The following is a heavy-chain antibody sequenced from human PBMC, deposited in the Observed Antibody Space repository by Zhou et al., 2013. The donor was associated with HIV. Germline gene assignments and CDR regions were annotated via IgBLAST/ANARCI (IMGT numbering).Heavy chain of an antibody. CDR3: AKGARGSSERDWYFDL. D-gene: IGHD5-12*01. V-gene: IGHV4-38-2*01. Sequence: QVQLQESGPGLVKPSETLSLTCAVSGYSLSSGYYWGWIRQPPGKGLEWIGSIYHSGSTYYNPSLKSRVTMSVDTSKNQFSLKLSSVTAADTAIYYCAKGARGSSERDWYFDLWGLAPWSLSPQ. CDR2: IYHSGST. J-gene: IGHJ2*01. CDR1: GYSLSSGYY.